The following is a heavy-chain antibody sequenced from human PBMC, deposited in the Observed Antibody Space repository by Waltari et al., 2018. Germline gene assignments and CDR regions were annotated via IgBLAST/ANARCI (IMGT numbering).Heavy chain of an antibody. CDR2: IYYSGST. Sequence: QVQLQESGPGLVKPSETLSLTCTVSGGSISSYYWSWIRQPPGKGLEWIGYIYYSGSTNYNPSLKSRVTISVDTSKNQFALKLSSVTAADTAVYYCARVYYDSSGYYYGGFDPWGQGTLVTVSS. CDR3: ARVYYDSSGYYYGGFDP. CDR1: GGSISSYY. J-gene: IGHJ5*02. V-gene: IGHV4-59*01. D-gene: IGHD3-22*01.